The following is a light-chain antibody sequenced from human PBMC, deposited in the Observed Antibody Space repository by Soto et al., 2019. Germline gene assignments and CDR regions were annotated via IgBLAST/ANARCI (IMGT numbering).Light chain of an antibody. J-gene: IGKJ4*01. V-gene: IGKV3D-20*02. CDR2: GAS. CDR3: QQRSNWPLT. Sequence: IVLRPSPGTLSLSTCERAGLSASAYQSVNSVYLAWYQHKPGQAPRLLIYGASDRATGIPDRFSGSGSGTEFTLTISNLQSEDFAVYYCQQRSNWPLTFGGGTKVDI. CDR1: QSVNSVY.